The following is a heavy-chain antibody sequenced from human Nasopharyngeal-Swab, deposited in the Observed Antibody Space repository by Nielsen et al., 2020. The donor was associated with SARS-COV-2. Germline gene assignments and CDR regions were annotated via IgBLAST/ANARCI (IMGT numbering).Heavy chain of an antibody. CDR3: ARHANYDYVWGSYRPHDAFDI. V-gene: IGHV4-61*08. CDR1: GGSISSGGYY. CDR2: IYYSGST. J-gene: IGHJ3*02. Sequence: SETLSLTCTVSGGSISSGGYYWSWIRQPPGKGLEWIGYIYYSGSTNYNPSLKSRVTISVDTSKNQFSLKLSSVTAADTAVYYCARHANYDYVWGSYRPHDAFDIWGQGTMVTVSS. D-gene: IGHD3-16*02.